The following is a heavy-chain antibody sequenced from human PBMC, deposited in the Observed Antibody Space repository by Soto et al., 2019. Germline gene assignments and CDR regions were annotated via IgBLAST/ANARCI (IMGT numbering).Heavy chain of an antibody. CDR1: GGSISSGGYY. Sequence: SETLSLTCTVSGGSISSGGYYWSWLRQHPGKGLEWIGYIYYSGSTNYNPSLKSRVTISVDTSKNQFSLKLSSVTAADTAVYYCARADGSNLSGGDCYRFDYWGQGTLVTVSS. J-gene: IGHJ4*02. D-gene: IGHD2-21*02. V-gene: IGHV4-61*08. CDR3: ARADGSNLSGGDCYRFDY. CDR2: IYYSGST.